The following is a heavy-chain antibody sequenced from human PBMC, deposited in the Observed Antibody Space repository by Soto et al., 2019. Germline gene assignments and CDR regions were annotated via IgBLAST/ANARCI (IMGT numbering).Heavy chain of an antibody. J-gene: IGHJ6*03. CDR2: IKSKTDGGTT. V-gene: IGHV3-15*01. CDR1: GFTFSNAW. Sequence: ESGGGLVKPGGSLRLSCAASGFTFSNAWMSWVRQAPGKGLEWVGRIKSKTDGGTTDYAAPVKGRFTISRDDSKNTLYLQMNSLKTEDTAVYYCTTGDYYYYYMDVWGKGTTVTVSS. CDR3: TTGDYYYYYMDV.